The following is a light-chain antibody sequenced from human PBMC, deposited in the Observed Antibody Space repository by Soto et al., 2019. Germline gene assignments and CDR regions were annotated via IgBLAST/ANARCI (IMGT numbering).Light chain of an antibody. CDR2: DNN. CDR3: GTWDSSLSAGV. CDR1: SSNIGNNY. J-gene: IGLJ2*01. Sequence: QSVLTQPPSVSAAPGQKVTISCSGSSSNIGNNYVSWYQQLPGTAPKLLIYDNNNRPSGIPDRFSGSKSGTSATLGITGLQAGDEGDYYCGTWDSSLSAGVFGGGTKVTVL. V-gene: IGLV1-51*01.